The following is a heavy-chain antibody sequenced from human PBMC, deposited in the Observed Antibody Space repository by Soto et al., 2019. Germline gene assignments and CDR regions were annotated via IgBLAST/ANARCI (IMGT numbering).Heavy chain of an antibody. Sequence: GGSLRLSCAASGFTFSSYGMHWVRQAPGKGLEWVAVISYDGSNKYYADSVKGRFTISRDNSKNTLYLQMNSLRAEDTAVYYCAKDDDLAPFDYWGQGTLVTVSS. J-gene: IGHJ4*02. V-gene: IGHV3-30*18. CDR1: GFTFSSYG. CDR2: ISYDGSNK. D-gene: IGHD1-1*01. CDR3: AKDDDLAPFDY.